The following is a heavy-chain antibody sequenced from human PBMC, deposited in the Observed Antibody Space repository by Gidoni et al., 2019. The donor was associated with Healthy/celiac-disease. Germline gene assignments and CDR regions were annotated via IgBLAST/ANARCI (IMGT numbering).Heavy chain of an antibody. D-gene: IGHD2-8*02. Sequence: EVQLVESGGGLVKTGRSLRLSCTASGFTFGDYAMSWFRPAPGKGLEWVGFIRSKAYGGTTEYAASVKGRFTISRDDSKSIAYLQMNSLKTEDTAVYYCTRLGLYLVVSGDWGQGTLVTVSS. V-gene: IGHV3-49*05. J-gene: IGHJ4*02. CDR2: IRSKAYGGTT. CDR1: GFTFGDYA. CDR3: TRLGLYLVVSGD.